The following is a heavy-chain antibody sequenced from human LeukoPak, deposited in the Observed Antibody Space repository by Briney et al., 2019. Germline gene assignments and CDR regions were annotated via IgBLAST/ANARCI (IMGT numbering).Heavy chain of an antibody. CDR1: GYTFTGYY. V-gene: IGHV1-2*02. CDR3: AGDSGQVTDAFDV. Sequence: ASVKVSCKASGYTFTGYYMHWVRQAPGQGLEWMGWINPNSGGTDYAQKFQGRVTMTRDTSISTAYMELSRLRSDDTAVYYCAGDSGQVTDAFDVWGQGTMVTVSS. D-gene: IGHD1-26*01. CDR2: INPNSGGT. J-gene: IGHJ3*01.